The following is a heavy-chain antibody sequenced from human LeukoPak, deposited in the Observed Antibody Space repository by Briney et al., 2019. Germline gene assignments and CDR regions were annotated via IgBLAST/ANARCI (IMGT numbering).Heavy chain of an antibody. CDR2: VNRDGSST. V-gene: IGHV3-74*01. CDR1: GFTFSDYW. Sequence: TGGSLILSCAASGFTFSDYWMHWVRHAPGKGLVWVSRVNRDGSSTSYADSVKGRFTISRDSAKNTLSLQMNSLRAEDTAVYYCARDRSISAAGDTYWGQGTLVTVSS. J-gene: IGHJ4*02. CDR3: ARDRSISAAGDTY. D-gene: IGHD6-13*01.